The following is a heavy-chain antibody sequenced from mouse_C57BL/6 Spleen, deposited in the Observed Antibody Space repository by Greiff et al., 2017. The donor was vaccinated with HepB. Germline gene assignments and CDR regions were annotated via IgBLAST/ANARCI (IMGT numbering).Heavy chain of an antibody. Sequence: QVQLQQPGAELVKPGASVKMSCKASGYTFTSYWITWVKQRPGQGLEWIGDIYPGSGSTNYNEKFKSKATLTVDTSSSTAYMQLSSLTSEDSAVYYCARGLRYPHYFDYWGQGTTLTVSS. V-gene: IGHV1-55*01. J-gene: IGHJ2*01. CDR2: IYPGSGST. CDR3: ARGLRYPHYFDY. D-gene: IGHD1-1*01. CDR1: GYTFTSYW.